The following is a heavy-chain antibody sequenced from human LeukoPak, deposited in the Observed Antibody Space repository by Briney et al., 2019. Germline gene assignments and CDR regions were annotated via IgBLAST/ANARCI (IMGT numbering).Heavy chain of an antibody. J-gene: IGHJ6*02. Sequence: SETLSLICTVSGGSISSYYWSWIRQPAGKGLEWIGRIYTSGSTNYNPSLKSRVTMSVDTSKNQFSLRLSSVTAADTAVYYCARDLDSSSRRMDVWGQGTTVTVSS. CDR3: ARDLDSSSRRMDV. V-gene: IGHV4-4*07. D-gene: IGHD6-13*01. CDR2: IYTSGST. CDR1: GGSISSYY.